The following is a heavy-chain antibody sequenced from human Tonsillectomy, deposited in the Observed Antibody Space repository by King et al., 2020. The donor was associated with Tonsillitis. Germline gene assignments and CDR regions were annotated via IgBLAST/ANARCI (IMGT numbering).Heavy chain of an antibody. Sequence: VQLVESGGGLVQPGGSLRLSCEASGFTFSSYAMSWVRQAPGKGLEWVSSISGSGGSTYYADTVKGRYPISRDNSKNTLYLQMNSLTAADTAVYYCAKTPGIYPLDFGYWGDGALLTVSS. J-gene: IGHJ4*01. CDR1: GFTFSSYA. V-gene: IGHV3-23*04. D-gene: IGHD5/OR15-5a*01. CDR3: AKTPGIYPLDFGY. CDR2: ISGSGGST.